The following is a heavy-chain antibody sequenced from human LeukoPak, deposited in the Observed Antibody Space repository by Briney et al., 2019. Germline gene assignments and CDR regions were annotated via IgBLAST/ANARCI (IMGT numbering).Heavy chain of an antibody. CDR1: GYTFTGHY. V-gene: IGHV1-2*02. CDR2: INANTSVT. D-gene: IGHD3/OR15-3a*01. J-gene: IGHJ4*02. Sequence: ASVKVSCKASGYTFTGHYVQWLRQAPGQGLEWMGWINANTSVTNYALKFEDRVTLTRVTSISTAHVELSWLRSDDTAIYYCAIVDSGTAYLRYDYWGQGTLVTVSS. CDR3: AIVDSGTAYLRYDY.